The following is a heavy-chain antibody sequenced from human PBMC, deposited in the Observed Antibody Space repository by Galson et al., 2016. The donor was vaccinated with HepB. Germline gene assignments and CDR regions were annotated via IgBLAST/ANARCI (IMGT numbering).Heavy chain of an antibody. V-gene: IGHV3-33*01. Sequence: SLRLSCAASGFTFSNYGMHWVRQVPGKGLEWVAVIWFDGGKKSYASSVKGRFTISRDNSKNTLYLQMNSLSAEDTAIYYCAREAGGCVSSSCSFYDYEKGMDVWGQGTTVAVSS. CDR1: GFTFSNYG. CDR3: AREAGGCVSSSCSFYDYEKGMDV. D-gene: IGHD5/OR15-5a*01. J-gene: IGHJ6*02. CDR2: IWFDGGKK.